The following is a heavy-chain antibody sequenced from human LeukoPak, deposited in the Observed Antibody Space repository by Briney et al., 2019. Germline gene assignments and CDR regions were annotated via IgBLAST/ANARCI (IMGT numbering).Heavy chain of an antibody. Sequence: PGGSLRLSCAASGFTFSNFAIHWVRQAPGKGLEFVSGIRSTGDSTYYANSAKGRFTISRDNAKKSLYLQMSSLRVEDTAVYYCVRDMSGVVAASTEEYWGQGTLVTVSS. CDR2: IRSTGDST. CDR1: GFTFSNFA. CDR3: VRDMSGVVAASTEEY. V-gene: IGHV3-64*01. D-gene: IGHD2-15*01. J-gene: IGHJ4*02.